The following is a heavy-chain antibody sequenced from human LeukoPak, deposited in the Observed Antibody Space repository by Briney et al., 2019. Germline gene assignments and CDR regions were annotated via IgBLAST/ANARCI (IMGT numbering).Heavy chain of an antibody. CDR1: GYTFTSYY. J-gene: IGHJ4*02. Sequence: ASVKVSCKASGYTFTSYYMHWVRQAPGQGLEWMGIINPSGGSTSYAQKFQGRVTMTRDMSTSTVYMELSSLRSEDTAVYYCARAGRGYSVYDYVNYFDYWGQGTLVTVSS. CDR3: ARAGRGYSVYDYVNYFDY. D-gene: IGHD5/OR15-5a*01. CDR2: INPSGGST. V-gene: IGHV1-46*01.